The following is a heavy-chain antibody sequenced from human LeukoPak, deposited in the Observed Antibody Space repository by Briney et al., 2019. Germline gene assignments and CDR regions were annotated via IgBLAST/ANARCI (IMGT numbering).Heavy chain of an antibody. Sequence: GGSLRLSCAASGFTVSSNYMSWVRQAPGKGLEWVSVIYSGGSTYYADSVKGRFTISRDNSKNTLYLQMNSLRAEDTAVYYCARDGSYYDSSREADHWGQGTLVTVSS. CDR1: GFTVSSNY. CDR3: ARDGSYYDSSREADH. D-gene: IGHD3-22*01. J-gene: IGHJ4*02. CDR2: IYSGGST. V-gene: IGHV3-66*01.